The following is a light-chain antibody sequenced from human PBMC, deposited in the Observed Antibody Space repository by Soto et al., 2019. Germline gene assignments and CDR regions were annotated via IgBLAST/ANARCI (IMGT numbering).Light chain of an antibody. V-gene: IGLV2-11*01. CDR3: CSYAGSSPWV. Sequence: QSVLTQPRSVSGSPGQAVTISCTGTSSDVGGSNYVSWYQQHPGKAPKLVIYDVTRRPSGVPDRFSGSKSGNTASLTISGLQAEDEADYYCCSYAGSSPWVFGGGTKVTVL. CDR2: DVT. J-gene: IGLJ3*02. CDR1: SSDVGGSNY.